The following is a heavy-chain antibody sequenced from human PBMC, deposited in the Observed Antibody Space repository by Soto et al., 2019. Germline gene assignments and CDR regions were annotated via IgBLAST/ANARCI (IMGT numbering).Heavy chain of an antibody. Sequence: GGSLRLSCAASGFTFSDYYMSWIRQAPGKGLEWVSYISSSGSTIYYADSVKGRFTISRDNAKNSLYLQMNSLRAEDTAVYYCARVPRSDWSSPYYYYMDVWGKGTTVTVSS. CDR2: ISSSGSTI. J-gene: IGHJ6*03. CDR3: ARVPRSDWSSPYYYYMDV. V-gene: IGHV3-11*01. CDR1: GFTFSDYY. D-gene: IGHD3-9*01.